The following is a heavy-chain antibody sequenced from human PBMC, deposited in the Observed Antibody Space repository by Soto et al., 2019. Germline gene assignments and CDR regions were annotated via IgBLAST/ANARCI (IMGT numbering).Heavy chain of an antibody. V-gene: IGHV4-59*01. CDR1: GGSISSYY. D-gene: IGHD3-9*01. CDR3: ARATDVLRYFGFGP. Sequence: SETLSLTCTVSGGSISSYYWSWIRQPPGKGLEWIGYIYYSGSTNYNPSLKSRVTISVDTSKNQFSLKLSSVTAADTAVYYCARATDVLRYFGFGPWGQGTLVTVSS. CDR2: IYYSGST. J-gene: IGHJ5*02.